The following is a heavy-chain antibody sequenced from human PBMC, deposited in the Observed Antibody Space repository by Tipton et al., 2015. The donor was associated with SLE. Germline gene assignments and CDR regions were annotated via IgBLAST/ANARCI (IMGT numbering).Heavy chain of an antibody. V-gene: IGHV4-59*10. D-gene: IGHD4-17*01. CDR2: IYASGST. J-gene: IGHJ5*02. CDR1: GGSFSGYY. Sequence: GLVKPSETLSLTCAVYGGSFSGYYWSWIRQPPGKGLEWIGRIYASGSTTYNPSLKSRVTISIDTSKNQFSLRLGSVTAADTAMYYCARDYGDFNWFDPWGQGTLVTVSS. CDR3: ARDYGDFNWFDP.